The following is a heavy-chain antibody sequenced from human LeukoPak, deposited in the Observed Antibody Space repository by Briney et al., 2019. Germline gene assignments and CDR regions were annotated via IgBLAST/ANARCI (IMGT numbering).Heavy chain of an antibody. CDR1: GYSFTSYW. J-gene: IGHJ3*02. CDR2: IYPGDSDT. Sequence: GESLEISCKGSGYSFTSYWIGWVRQMPGKGLEWMGIIYPGDSDTRYSPSFQGQVTISADKSISTAYLQWSSLKASDTAMYYCARSSRLRYFDWLFGSFDIWGQGTMVTVSS. CDR3: ARSSRLRYFDWLFGSFDI. V-gene: IGHV5-51*01. D-gene: IGHD3-9*01.